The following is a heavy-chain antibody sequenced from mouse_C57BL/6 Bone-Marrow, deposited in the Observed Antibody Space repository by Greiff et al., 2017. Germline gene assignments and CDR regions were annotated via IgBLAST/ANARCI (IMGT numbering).Heavy chain of an antibody. V-gene: IGHV5-17*01. J-gene: IGHJ1*03. CDR1: GFTFSDYG. Sequence: EVMLVESGGGLVKPGGSLKLSCAASGFTFSDYGMHWVRQAPEKGLEWVAYISSGSSTIYYADTVKGRFTISRDNAKNTLFLQMTSLRSEDTAMYYCARPSYYYGSNDWYFDVWGTGTTVTVSS. CDR2: ISSGSSTI. D-gene: IGHD1-1*01. CDR3: ARPSYYYGSNDWYFDV.